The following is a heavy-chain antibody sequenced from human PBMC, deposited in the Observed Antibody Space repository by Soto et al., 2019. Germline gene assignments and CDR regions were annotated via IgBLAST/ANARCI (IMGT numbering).Heavy chain of an antibody. D-gene: IGHD7-27*01. CDR3: AWAGGLDYGRDV. CDR1: GGSFSGYY. CDR2: INHSGSI. Sequence: QVQLQQWGAGLLKPSETLSLTCAVYGGSFSGYYWSWIRQPPGKGLEWLGEINHSGSINYNPSLKSRVTIPVDTSKSQFSLKLSSVTAADTAVYYCAWAGGLDYGRDVWGQGTTVTVSS. J-gene: IGHJ6*02. V-gene: IGHV4-34*01.